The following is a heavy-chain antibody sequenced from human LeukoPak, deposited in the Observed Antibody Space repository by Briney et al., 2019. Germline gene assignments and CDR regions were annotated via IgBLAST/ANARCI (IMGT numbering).Heavy chain of an antibody. D-gene: IGHD3-9*01. CDR2: IYYSGST. J-gene: IGHJ4*02. Sequence: ASETLSLTCTVSGGSISSSSYYWGWIRQPPGKGLEWIGSIYYSGSTYYNPSLKSRVTISVDTSKNQFSLKLSSVTAADTAVYYCASDGYDILTGYYTLAYWGQGTLVTVSS. CDR3: ASDGYDILTGYYTLAY. V-gene: IGHV4-39*07. CDR1: GGSISSSSYY.